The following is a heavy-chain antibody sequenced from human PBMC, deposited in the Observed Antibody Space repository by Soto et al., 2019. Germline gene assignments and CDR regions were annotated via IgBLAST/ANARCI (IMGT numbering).Heavy chain of an antibody. CDR1: GFTFSTYW. D-gene: IGHD1-1*01. CDR3: ARGHWQLEL. J-gene: IGHJ2*01. V-gene: IGHV3-7*05. CDR2: INQDESEK. Sequence: EVQLVESGGDLVQPGGSLRLSCTASGFTFSTYWMTWVRQAPGKGLEWVAYINQDESEKHYVDSVKGRCTISRDNAKESVYLQMHSLRVEDTAVYYCARGHWQLELWGRGALVTVSS.